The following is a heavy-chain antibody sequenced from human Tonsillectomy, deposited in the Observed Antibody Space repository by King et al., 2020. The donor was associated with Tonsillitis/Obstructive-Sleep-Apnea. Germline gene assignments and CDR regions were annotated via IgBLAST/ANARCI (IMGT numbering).Heavy chain of an antibody. D-gene: IGHD1-14*01. CDR1: GFTFSRYW. CDR3: ARDSRITSTTNWYFDL. V-gene: IGHV3-7*04. J-gene: IGHJ2*01. Sequence: VQLVESGGGLVQPGGSLRLSCAASGFTFSRYWMSWVRQAPGKGLEWLADIKEDGSEKYYVDSVKGRFTISRDNAKNSLYLQINSLRAEDTAVYYCARDSRITSTTNWYFDLWGRGTLVTVSS. CDR2: IKEDGSEK.